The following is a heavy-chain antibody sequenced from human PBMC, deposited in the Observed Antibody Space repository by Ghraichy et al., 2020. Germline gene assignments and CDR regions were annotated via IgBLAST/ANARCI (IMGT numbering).Heavy chain of an antibody. CDR2: LSGSGDTT. V-gene: IGHV3-23*01. Sequence: GGSLRLSCAASGFTFSSFAMSWVRQAPGRGLEWVSTLSGSGDTTYYLDSVKGRFTISRDNSRNTVFLQMNSLRVDDTAVYYCAKEEVFSGAYHFDHWGQGVLVTVSS. CDR3: AKEEVFSGAYHFDH. D-gene: IGHD1-26*01. CDR1: GFTFSSFA. J-gene: IGHJ4*02.